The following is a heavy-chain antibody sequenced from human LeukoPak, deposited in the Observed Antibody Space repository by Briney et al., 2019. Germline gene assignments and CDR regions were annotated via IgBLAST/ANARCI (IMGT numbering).Heavy chain of an antibody. D-gene: IGHD1-14*01. CDR1: GFTFGDYA. CDR3: TRDLGID. J-gene: IGHJ4*02. V-gene: IGHV3-49*04. Sequence: PGGSLRLSCTASGFTFGDYAMSWVRQAPGKGLEGVGFIRSKAYGWTTEYAASVKGRCTISRDDSKSIAYLQMNSLKTEDTAVYYCTRDLGIDWGQGTLATVSS. CDR2: IRSKAYGWTT.